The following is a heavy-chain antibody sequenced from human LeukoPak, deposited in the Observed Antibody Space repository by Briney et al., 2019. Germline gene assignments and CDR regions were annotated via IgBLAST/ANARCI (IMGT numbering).Heavy chain of an antibody. CDR3: ARGTRSVSGLSFDY. D-gene: IGHD6-19*01. CDR1: GGSISSGDYY. J-gene: IGHJ4*02. CDR2: IYYSGST. Sequence: SQTLSLTCTVSGGSISSGDYYWSWISQPPGKGLEWIGYIYYSGSTYYNPSLKSRVTISVDTSKNQFSLKLSSVTAADTAVYYCARGTRSVSGLSFDYWGQGTLVTVSS. V-gene: IGHV4-30-4*01.